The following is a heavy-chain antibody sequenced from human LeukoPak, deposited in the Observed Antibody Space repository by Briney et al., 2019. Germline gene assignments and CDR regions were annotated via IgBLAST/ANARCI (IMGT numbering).Heavy chain of an antibody. CDR1: GYTFTGYY. Sequence: GASVKVSCKASGYTFTGYYMHWVRQAPGQGLEWMGIINPSGGSTSYAQKFQGRVTMTRDMSTSTVYMELSSLRSEDTAVYYCARDAYGNYYDSSGYFDYWGQGTLVTVSS. CDR2: INPSGGST. J-gene: IGHJ4*02. CDR3: ARDAYGNYYDSSGYFDY. D-gene: IGHD3-22*01. V-gene: IGHV1-46*01.